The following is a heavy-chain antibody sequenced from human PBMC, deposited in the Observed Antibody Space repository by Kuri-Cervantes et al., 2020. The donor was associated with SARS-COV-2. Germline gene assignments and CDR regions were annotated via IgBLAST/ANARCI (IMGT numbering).Heavy chain of an antibody. CDR2: IYYSGST. J-gene: IGHJ6*03. CDR3: ARGHCSSTSCYINYYYYMDV. V-gene: IGHV4-30-4*08. Sequence: LRLSCTVSGGPISSGDYYWSWIRQPPGKGLEWIGYIYYSGSTYYNPSLKSRVTISVDTSKNQFSLKLSSVTAADTAVYYCARGHCSSTSCYINYYYYMDVWGKGTTVTVSS. D-gene: IGHD2-2*01. CDR1: GGPISSGDYY.